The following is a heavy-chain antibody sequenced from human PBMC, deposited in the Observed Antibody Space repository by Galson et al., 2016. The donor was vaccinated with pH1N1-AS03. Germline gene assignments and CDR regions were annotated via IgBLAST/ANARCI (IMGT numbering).Heavy chain of an antibody. V-gene: IGHV3-69-1*01. CDR1: GFTFSNYD. CDR3: AGGRRGYSTGWGNYFDY. CDR2: ISSSGTV. D-gene: IGHD5-18*01. Sequence: FLRLSCAASGFTFSNYDMNWVRLAPGKGLEWVSYISSSGTVYYTDSVKGRLTISRDKAKNSLYLQMNSLRAEDTAVYYCAGGRRGYSTGWGNYFDYWGQGTLVPASS. J-gene: IGHJ4*02.